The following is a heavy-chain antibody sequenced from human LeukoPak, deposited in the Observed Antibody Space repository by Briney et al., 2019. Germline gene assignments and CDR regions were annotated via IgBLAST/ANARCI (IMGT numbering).Heavy chain of an antibody. V-gene: IGHV3-7*01. CDR2: IKQDGSDK. CDR3: ARHLPDY. CDR1: RFTFSNYW. Sequence: SGGSLRLSCAASRFTFSNYWMSWVRQVPGKGLEWVANIKQDGSDKYYVDSVKGRFTISRDNAKNSLYLQMNSLRAEDTAVYYCARHLPDYWGQGTLVTVSS. J-gene: IGHJ4*02.